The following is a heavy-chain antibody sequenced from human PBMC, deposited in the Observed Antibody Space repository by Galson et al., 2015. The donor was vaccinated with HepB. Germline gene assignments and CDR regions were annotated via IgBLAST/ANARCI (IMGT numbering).Heavy chain of an antibody. CDR3: ARERSSSGWYSFFDYFDY. D-gene: IGHD6-19*01. CDR2: TYYRSKWYN. Sequence: CAISGDSVSSNSAAWNWIRQSPSRGLEWLGRTYYRSKWYNDYAVSVKSRITINPDTSKNQFSLQLNSVTPEDTAVYYCARERSSSGWYSFFDYFDYWGQGTLVTVSS. V-gene: IGHV6-1*01. J-gene: IGHJ4*02. CDR1: GDSVSSNSAA.